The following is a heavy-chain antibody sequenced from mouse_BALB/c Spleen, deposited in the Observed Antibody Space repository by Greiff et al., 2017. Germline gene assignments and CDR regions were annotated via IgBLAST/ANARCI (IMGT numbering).Heavy chain of an antibody. J-gene: IGHJ2*01. D-gene: IGHD1-2*01. CDR1: GFSLTGYG. CDR3: ARLLRLGYFDY. V-gene: IGHV2-6-7*01. CDR2: IWGDGST. Sequence: VQRVESGPGLVAPSQSLSITCTVSGFSLTGYGVNWVRQPPGKGLEWLGMIWGDGSTDYNSALKSRLSISKDNSKSQVFLKMNSLQTDDTARYYCARLLRLGYFDYWGQGTTLTVSS.